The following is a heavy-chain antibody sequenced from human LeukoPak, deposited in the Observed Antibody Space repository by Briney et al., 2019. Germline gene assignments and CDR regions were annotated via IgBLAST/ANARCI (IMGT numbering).Heavy chain of an antibody. V-gene: IGHV3-7*01. J-gene: IGHJ4*02. CDR3: ARRWWQQLVVTLFDY. D-gene: IGHD6-13*01. Sequence: PGGSLRLSCAASGFTFSSYWMSWVRQAPGKGLEWVANIKQDGSEKYYVDSVKGRFTISRDNAKDSLHLQMNSLRAEDTAVYYCARRWWQQLVVTLFDYWGQGTLVTVSS. CDR1: GFTFSSYW. CDR2: IKQDGSEK.